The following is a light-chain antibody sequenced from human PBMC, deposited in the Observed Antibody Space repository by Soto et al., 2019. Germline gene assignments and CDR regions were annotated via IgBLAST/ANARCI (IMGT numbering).Light chain of an antibody. V-gene: IGKV3-15*01. CDR1: QSVTSN. CDR2: VAS. J-gene: IGKJ3*01. Sequence: EIVMTQSPATLSVSPGERATLSCRASQSVTSNLAWYQQKPGQAPRLLVYVASTRAAGIPARFGGRGSGTDFTLTINSLQSEDFAVYYCQQYNDWPFTFGPGTKVDIK. CDR3: QQYNDWPFT.